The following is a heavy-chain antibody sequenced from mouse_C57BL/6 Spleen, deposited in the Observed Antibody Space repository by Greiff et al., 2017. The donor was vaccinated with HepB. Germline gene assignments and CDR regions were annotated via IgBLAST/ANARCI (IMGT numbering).Heavy chain of an antibody. CDR2: ISGGGGNT. J-gene: IGHJ2*01. CDR3: ARRGDYGSDFDY. D-gene: IGHD1-1*01. V-gene: IGHV5-9*01. Sequence: EVKVVESGGGLVKPGGSLKLSCAASGFTFSSYTMSWVRQTPEKRLEWVATISGGGGNTYYPDSVKGRFTISRDNAKNTLYLQMSSLRSEDTALYYCARRGDYGSDFDYWGQGTTLTVSS. CDR1: GFTFSSYT.